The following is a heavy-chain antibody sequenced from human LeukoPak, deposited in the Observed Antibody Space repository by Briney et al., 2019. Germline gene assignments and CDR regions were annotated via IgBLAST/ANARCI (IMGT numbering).Heavy chain of an antibody. CDR3: ARADYSSTWSHDYYYMDV. CDR2: INHSGST. J-gene: IGHJ6*03. V-gene: IGHV4-34*01. D-gene: IGHD6-13*01. CDR1: GGSFSGYY. Sequence: SETLSLTCAVYGGSFSGYYWSWIRQPPGKGLEWIGEINHSGSTNYNPSLKSRVIISVDTSKNQFSMKLSSVTAADTAVYYCARADYSSTWSHDYYYMDVWGKGTTVTVSS.